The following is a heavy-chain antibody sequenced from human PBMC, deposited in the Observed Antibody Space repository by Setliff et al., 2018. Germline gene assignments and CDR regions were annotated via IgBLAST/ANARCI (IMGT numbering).Heavy chain of an antibody. CDR2: IHYRGTT. CDR3: ARTGTYRYFDY. CDR1: GMSFSEHY. D-gene: IGHD1-1*01. J-gene: IGHJ4*02. Sequence: SETLSLTCVVDGMSFSEHYWAWIRQPPGKGLEWIGRIHYRGTTYSNASLASRLTISVDTAKNQFSLKLTSVTAADTAVYYCARTGTYRYFDYWGQGTRVTVSS. V-gene: IGHV4-34*01.